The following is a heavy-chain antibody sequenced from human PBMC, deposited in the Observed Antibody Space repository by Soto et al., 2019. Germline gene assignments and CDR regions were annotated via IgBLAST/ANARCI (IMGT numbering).Heavy chain of an antibody. CDR1: RYTFCNYD. D-gene: IGHD2-21*02. Sequence: ASVRVSCKASRYTFCNYDINWVRQATGQGLEWMGWINPNSGGTNYAQKFQGRVTMTRDTSISTAYRELSRLSSDDTAVYYCARDSRLTQALQHWGQGTLVTVSS. CDR2: INPNSGGT. V-gene: IGHV1-2*02. CDR3: ARDSRLTQALQH. J-gene: IGHJ1*01.